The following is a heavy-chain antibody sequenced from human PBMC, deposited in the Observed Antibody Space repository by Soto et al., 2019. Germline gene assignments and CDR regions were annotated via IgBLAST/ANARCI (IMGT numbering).Heavy chain of an antibody. J-gene: IGHJ6*02. D-gene: IGHD3-9*01. Sequence: PGGSLRLSCAASGFTFSSYAMSWVRQAPGKGLERVSAINNNGATTYYADSVKGRFTISRDNSKNTLYQQMNTLRAEDTAVFYCAKVTSSLRYFDWLFSDVVMDVWGQGTTVTVSS. CDR2: INNNGATT. CDR1: GFTFSSYA. V-gene: IGHV3-23*01. CDR3: AKVTSSLRYFDWLFSDVVMDV.